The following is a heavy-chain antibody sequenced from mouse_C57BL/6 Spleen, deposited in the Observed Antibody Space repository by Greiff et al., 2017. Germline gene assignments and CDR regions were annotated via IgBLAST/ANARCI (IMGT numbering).Heavy chain of an antibody. J-gene: IGHJ3*01. Sequence: QVQLQQPGAELVKPGASVKLSCKASGYTFTSYWMHWVKQRPGRGLEWIGRIDPNGGGTKYNEKFKSKATLTVDKPSSTAYMQLSSLTSEDSAVYYCARPLYYDYEFAYWGQGTLVTVSA. CDR3: ARPLYYDYEFAY. CDR2: IDPNGGGT. D-gene: IGHD2-4*01. V-gene: IGHV1-72*01. CDR1: GYTFTSYW.